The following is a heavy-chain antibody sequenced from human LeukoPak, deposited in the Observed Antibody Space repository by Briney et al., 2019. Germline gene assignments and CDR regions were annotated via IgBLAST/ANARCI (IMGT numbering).Heavy chain of an antibody. CDR3: ARGIVAAKGADY. CDR2: ISTTSSSSSTI. J-gene: IGHJ4*02. D-gene: IGHD1-26*01. CDR1: GFSFSTYS. V-gene: IGHV3-48*01. Sequence: GGSLRLSCVASGFSFSTYSMNWVRQAAGKGLEWVSYISTTSSSSSTIYYADSVKGRFTISRDNAKNSLYLQMNSLRAEDTAVYYCARGIVAAKGADYWGQGTLVTVSS.